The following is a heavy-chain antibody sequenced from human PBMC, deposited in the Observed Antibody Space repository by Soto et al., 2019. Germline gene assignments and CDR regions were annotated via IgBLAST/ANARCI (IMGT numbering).Heavy chain of an antibody. J-gene: IGHJ3*02. CDR2: ISYDGSNK. CDR1: GSTFSSYT. D-gene: IGHD3-22*01. V-gene: IGHV3-30-3*01. CDR3: ARENRYDSSGLGAFDI. Sequence: QVQLVESGGGVVQPGRSLRLSCAASGSTFSSYTMHWVRQAPGKGLEWVAVISYDGSNKYYADSVKGRFTISRDNSKNTLYLQMNSLRAEDTAVYYCARENRYDSSGLGAFDIWGQGTMVTVSS.